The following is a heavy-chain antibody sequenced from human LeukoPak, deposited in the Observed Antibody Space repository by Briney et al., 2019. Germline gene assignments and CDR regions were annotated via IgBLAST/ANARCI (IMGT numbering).Heavy chain of an antibody. CDR2: INPNSGGT. J-gene: IGHJ6*03. V-gene: IGHV1-2*02. Sequence: ASVKVSCKASGYTFTGYYLHWVRQAPGQGLEWMGWINPNSGGTNYAQKFQGRVTMTRDTSISTAYMELSRLRSDDTAVYYCARGAPEYSDYYYMDVWGKGTTVTISS. CDR1: GYTFTGYY. D-gene: IGHD1-26*01. CDR3: ARGAPEYSDYYYMDV.